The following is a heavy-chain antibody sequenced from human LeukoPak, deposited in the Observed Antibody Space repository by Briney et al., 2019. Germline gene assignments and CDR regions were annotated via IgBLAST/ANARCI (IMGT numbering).Heavy chain of an antibody. CDR3: ARIDVNRIQLWTSRGYFDY. D-gene: IGHD5-18*01. V-gene: IGHV4-39*07. Sequence: KASETLSLTCTVSGGSISSSSYYWGWIRQPPGKGLEWIGSIYYSGSTNYNPSLKSRVTISVDTSKNQFSLKLSSVTAADTAVYYCARIDVNRIQLWTSRGYFDYWGQGTLVTVSS. CDR2: IYYSGST. CDR1: GGSISSSSYY. J-gene: IGHJ4*02.